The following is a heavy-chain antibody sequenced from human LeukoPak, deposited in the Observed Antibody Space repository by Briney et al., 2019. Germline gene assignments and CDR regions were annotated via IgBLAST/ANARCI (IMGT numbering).Heavy chain of an antibody. D-gene: IGHD1-1*01. V-gene: IGHV3-48*03. J-gene: IGHJ5*02. Sequence: GGSLRLSCAASGFIFSSYDMNWVRQAPGKGLEWVSHISSSGLTIYYTDSVRGRFTISRDNARNSLYLQMNSLRVEDTAIYYCARDAGGRTQREGWFDPWGQGTLVTVSS. CDR1: GFIFSSYD. CDR2: ISSSGLTI. CDR3: ARDAGGRTQREGWFDP.